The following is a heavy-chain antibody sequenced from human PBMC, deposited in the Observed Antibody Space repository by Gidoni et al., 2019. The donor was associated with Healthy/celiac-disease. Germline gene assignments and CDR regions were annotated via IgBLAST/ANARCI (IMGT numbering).Heavy chain of an antibody. CDR2: INHSGST. J-gene: IGHJ6*02. CDR3: ARDSDFWSGYARVSYYGMDV. CDR1: GGSFSGSY. V-gene: IGHV4-34*01. D-gene: IGHD3-3*01. Sequence: QVQLQQWGAGLLKPSETLSLTCAVYGGSFSGSYWSWIRQPPGKGLEWIGEINHSGSTNYNPSLKSRVTISVDTSKNQFSLKLSSVTAADTAVYYCARDSDFWSGYARVSYYGMDVWGQGTTVTVSS.